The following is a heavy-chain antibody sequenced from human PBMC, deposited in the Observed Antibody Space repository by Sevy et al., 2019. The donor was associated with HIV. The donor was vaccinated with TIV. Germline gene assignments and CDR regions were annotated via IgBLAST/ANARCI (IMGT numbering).Heavy chain of an antibody. V-gene: IGHV4-59*12. D-gene: IGHD3-10*01. CDR1: GGSISSYY. Sequence: SETLSLTCTVSGGSISSYYWSWIRQPPGKGLEWIGYIYYSGSTNYNPSLKSRVTISVDTSKNQLSLKLTSVTAADTAVYYCAAEGFGDLLALWGQGTTVTVSS. CDR3: AAEGFGDLLAL. J-gene: IGHJ6*02. CDR2: IYYSGST.